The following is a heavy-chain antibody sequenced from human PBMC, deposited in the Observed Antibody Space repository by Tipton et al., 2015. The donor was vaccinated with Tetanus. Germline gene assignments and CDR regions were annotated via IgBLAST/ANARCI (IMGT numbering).Heavy chain of an antibody. V-gene: IGHV4-59*01. CDR3: ARWGDASGSTNLYAFXX. CDR2: THHSGNT. J-gene: IGHJ3*01. CDR1: RGSRSANY. D-gene: IGHD3-10*01. Sequence: GLVKPSETLSLTCAVSRGSRSANYWSWIRQSPGKGLERIGYTHHSGNTNYNPSLSGRVTTSVDTSKNQFSLKMSSVTAADTAVYYCARWGDASGSTNLYAFXXXXXGTMVSVSS.